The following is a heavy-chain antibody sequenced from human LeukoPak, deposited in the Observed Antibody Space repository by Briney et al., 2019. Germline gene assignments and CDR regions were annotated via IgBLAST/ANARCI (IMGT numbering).Heavy chain of an antibody. J-gene: IGHJ6*03. CDR2: ISYSGST. Sequence: PSETLSLNCTVSGGSISSGDYYWSWIRQPPGKGLEWIGYISYSGSTYYNPSLRSRITISVDTSKNQFSLRLTSVTAADTAVYYCARDLSGPNYYYYYMDVWGKGTTVTVSS. V-gene: IGHV4-30-4*08. CDR3: ARDLSGPNYYYYYMDV. CDR1: GGSISSGDYY. D-gene: IGHD3-3*01.